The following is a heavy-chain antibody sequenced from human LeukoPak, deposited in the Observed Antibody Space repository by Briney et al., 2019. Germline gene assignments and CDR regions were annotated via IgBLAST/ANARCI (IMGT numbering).Heavy chain of an antibody. Sequence: GGSLRLSCAASGFTFSTYAMTWVRQTPGKGLEWVSAVRGSGSDTYYADSVKGRFTISRDNAKNSLYLQVNSLRAEDTALYYCARDGYSSGWAHAFDYWGQGTLVTVSS. D-gene: IGHD6-19*01. CDR3: ARDGYSSGWAHAFDY. CDR1: GFTFSTYA. V-gene: IGHV3-23*01. CDR2: VRGSGSDT. J-gene: IGHJ4*02.